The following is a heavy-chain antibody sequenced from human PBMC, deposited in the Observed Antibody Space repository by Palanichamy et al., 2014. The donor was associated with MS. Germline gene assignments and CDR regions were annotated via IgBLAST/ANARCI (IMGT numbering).Heavy chain of an antibody. D-gene: IGHD6-13*01. CDR3: ATSSRRGSFDY. CDR1: GYTFTSYG. V-gene: IGHV1-18*04. CDR2: ISAYNGNT. J-gene: IGHJ4*02. Sequence: ASGYTFTSYGISWVRQAPGQGLEWMGWISAYNGNTNYAQKLQGRVTMTTDTSTSTAYMELRSLRSDDTAVYYCATSSRRGSFDYWGQGTLVTVSS.